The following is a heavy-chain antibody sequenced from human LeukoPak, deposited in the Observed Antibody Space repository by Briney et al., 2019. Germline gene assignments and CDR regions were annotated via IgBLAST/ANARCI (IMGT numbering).Heavy chain of an antibody. D-gene: IGHD6-19*01. CDR1: GGSFSGYY. Sequence: SETLSLTCAVYGGSFSGYYWSWIRQPPGKGLEWIGEINHSGSTNYNPSLKSRVTISVDTSKNQFSLKLSSVTAADTAVYYCARGMVVAGTNRFDPWGQGTLVTVSS. CDR2: INHSGST. CDR3: ARGMVVAGTNRFDP. V-gene: IGHV4-34*01. J-gene: IGHJ5*02.